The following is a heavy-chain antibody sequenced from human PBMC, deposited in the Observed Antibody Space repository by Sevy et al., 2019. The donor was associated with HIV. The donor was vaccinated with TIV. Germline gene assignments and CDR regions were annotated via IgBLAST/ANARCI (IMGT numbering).Heavy chain of an antibody. V-gene: IGHV3-30*18. CDR2: ISYDGSEK. Sequence: GGSLRLSCAASGFTFSTYGIHWVRQAPGKGLEWVAVISYDGSEKYYADSVRGRFTISRDNSKNTLYLQMNSLRVEDTAIYYCAKMQGGSYNYYGMDVWGQGTTVTVSS. D-gene: IGHD1-26*01. CDR3: AKMQGGSYNYYGMDV. J-gene: IGHJ6*02. CDR1: GFTFSTYG.